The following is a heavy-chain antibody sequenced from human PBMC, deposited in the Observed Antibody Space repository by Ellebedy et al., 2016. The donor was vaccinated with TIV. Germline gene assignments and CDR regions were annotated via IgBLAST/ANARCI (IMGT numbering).Heavy chain of an antibody. J-gene: IGHJ5*02. V-gene: IGHV3-21*01. CDR2: ISSSSSYI. CDR1: GFTFSSYS. Sequence: GESLKISCAASGFTFSSYSMNWVRQAPGKGLEWVSSISSSSSYIYYADSVKGRFTISRDNAKNSLYLQMNSLRAEDTAVYYCARLFNWFDPWGQGTLVTVSS. CDR3: ARLFNWFDP.